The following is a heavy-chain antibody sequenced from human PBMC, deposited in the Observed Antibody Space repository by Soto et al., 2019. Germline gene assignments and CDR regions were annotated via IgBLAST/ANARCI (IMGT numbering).Heavy chain of an antibody. CDR3: AKAYVVWSSGQPYYFDD. D-gene: IGHD3-16*01. V-gene: IGHV3-23*01. J-gene: IGHJ4*02. Sequence: LRLSCAASGFTFSSYAMSWVRQAPGKGLEWVSAISGSGGSTYYADSVKGRFTISRDNSKNTLYLQMNSLRAEDTAVYYCAKAYVVWSSGQPYYFDDWGQGTLVTVSS. CDR1: GFTFSSYA. CDR2: ISGSGGST.